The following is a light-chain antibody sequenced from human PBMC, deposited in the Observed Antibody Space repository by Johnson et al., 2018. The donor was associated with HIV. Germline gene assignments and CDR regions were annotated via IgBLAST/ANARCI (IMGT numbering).Light chain of an antibody. Sequence: QSVLTQPPSVSAAPGQRVNISCSGNISNIESYYVSWYQQLPGTAPKLLIYENNKRPSGIPDRFSGSKSGTSATLGITGLQTGDEADYYCGTWDSSLTSYVFGAGTKVTVL. CDR2: ENN. V-gene: IGLV1-51*02. J-gene: IGLJ1*01. CDR3: GTWDSSLTSYV. CDR1: ISNIESYY.